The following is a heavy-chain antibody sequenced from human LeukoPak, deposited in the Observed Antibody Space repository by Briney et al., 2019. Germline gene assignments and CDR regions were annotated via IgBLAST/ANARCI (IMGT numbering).Heavy chain of an antibody. CDR1: GFTFTNYW. CDR2: IKQDGSQK. J-gene: IGHJ4*02. D-gene: IGHD7-27*01. Sequence: PGGSLRLSCVASGFTFTNYWMNWVRQAPGKGLEWVASIKQDGSQKSYVDSVKGRFTISRDNAKNSLSLQMDSLRAEDTAVYYCARGELTGRLYYFDYWGQGTLVTVSS. CDR3: ARGELTGRLYYFDY. V-gene: IGHV3-7*01.